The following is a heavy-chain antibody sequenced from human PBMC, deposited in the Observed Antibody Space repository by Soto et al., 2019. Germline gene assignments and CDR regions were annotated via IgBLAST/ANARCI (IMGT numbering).Heavy chain of an antibody. D-gene: IGHD3-22*01. CDR1: GYTFTSYY. CDR2: INPSGGST. CDR3: AGDPPPDYYDSSGYYFDAFDI. V-gene: IGHV1-46*01. Sequence: ASVKVSCKASGYTFTSYYMHWVRQAPGQGLEWMGIINPSGGSTSYAQKFQGRVTMTRDASTSTVYMELSSLRSEDTAVYYCAGDPPPDYYDSSGYYFDAFDIWG. J-gene: IGHJ3*02.